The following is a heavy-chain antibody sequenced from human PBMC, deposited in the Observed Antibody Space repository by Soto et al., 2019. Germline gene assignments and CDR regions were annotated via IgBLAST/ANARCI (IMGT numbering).Heavy chain of an antibody. Sequence: ASVKVSCKASGYTFTGYYMHCVRQAPGQGLEWMGWINPNSGGANYAQKFQGWVTMTRDTSISTAYMELSRLRSDDTAVYYCARGPAGGAAFRVGWFDPWGQGTLVTVSS. CDR3: ARGPAGGAAFRVGWFDP. V-gene: IGHV1-2*04. CDR2: INPNSGGA. D-gene: IGHD6-25*01. CDR1: GYTFTGYY. J-gene: IGHJ5*02.